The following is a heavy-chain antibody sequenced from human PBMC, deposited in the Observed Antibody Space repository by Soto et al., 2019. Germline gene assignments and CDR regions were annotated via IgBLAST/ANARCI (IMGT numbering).Heavy chain of an antibody. CDR3: AKDSYDILTGYLDY. D-gene: IGHD3-9*01. J-gene: IGHJ4*02. Sequence: QVQLVESGGGVVQHGRSLRLSCAASGFTFSSYGMHWVRQAPGKGLEWVAVISYDGSNKYYADSVKGRFTISRDNSKNTLYLQMNSLRAEDTAVYYCAKDSYDILTGYLDYWGQGTLVTVSS. CDR2: ISYDGSNK. CDR1: GFTFSSYG. V-gene: IGHV3-30*18.